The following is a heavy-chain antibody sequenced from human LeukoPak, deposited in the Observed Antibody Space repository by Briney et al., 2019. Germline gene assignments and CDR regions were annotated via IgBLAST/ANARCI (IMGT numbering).Heavy chain of an antibody. V-gene: IGHV3-23*01. CDR2: IGVSGGST. J-gene: IGHJ5*02. CDR3: AKDLSRAVAADWFDP. CDR1: GFTFSIYC. D-gene: IGHD6-19*01. Sequence: QGGGSLRLSCAASGFTFSIYCMSWVRLAPGKWLECVSSIGVSGGSTYYADSVKGRFTISRDNSKNTLYLQMTNLRAADTAVYYCAKDLSRAVAADWFDPWDQGSLVTDSS.